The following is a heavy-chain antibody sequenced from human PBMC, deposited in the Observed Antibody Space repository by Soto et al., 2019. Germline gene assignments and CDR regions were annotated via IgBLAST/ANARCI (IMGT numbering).Heavy chain of an antibody. CDR1: GFTFSSYS. CDR2: ISSSSSTI. CDR3: ARDRGYYDSSGYPDGY. Sequence: GGSLRLSCAASGFTFSSYSMNWVRQAPGKGLEWVSYISSSSSTIYYADSVKGRFTISRDNAKNSLYLQMNSLRDEDTAVYYCARDRGYYDSSGYPDGYWGQGTLVTVSS. V-gene: IGHV3-48*02. D-gene: IGHD3-22*01. J-gene: IGHJ4*02.